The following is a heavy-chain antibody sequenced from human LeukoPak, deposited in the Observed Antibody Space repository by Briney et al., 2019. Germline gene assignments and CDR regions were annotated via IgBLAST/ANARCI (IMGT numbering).Heavy chain of an antibody. V-gene: IGHV1-24*01. CDR3: ARSARDPLNFDY. Sequence: GASVKVSCKVSGYTLTELSMHWVRQAPGKWLEWMGGFDPEDGETIYAQKFQGRVTFTMDTSASTAYMELSSLRSEDTALYYCARSARDPLNFDYWGQGTLVTVSS. J-gene: IGHJ4*02. D-gene: IGHD5-24*01. CDR1: GYTLTELS. CDR2: FDPEDGET.